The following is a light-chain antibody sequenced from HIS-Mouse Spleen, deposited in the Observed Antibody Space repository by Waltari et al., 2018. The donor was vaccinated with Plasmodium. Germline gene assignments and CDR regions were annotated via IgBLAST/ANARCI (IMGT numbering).Light chain of an antibody. J-gene: IGLJ3*02. Sequence: SYELTQPPSVSVSPGQTARITCSGDALTTKYAYWYQQKSGQAPALVIYEDSKRPPGIPERFSGSSSGTMATLTISGAQVEDEADYYCYSTDSSGNHRVFGGGTKLTVL. CDR3: YSTDSSGNHRV. CDR1: ALTTKY. CDR2: EDS. V-gene: IGLV3-10*01.